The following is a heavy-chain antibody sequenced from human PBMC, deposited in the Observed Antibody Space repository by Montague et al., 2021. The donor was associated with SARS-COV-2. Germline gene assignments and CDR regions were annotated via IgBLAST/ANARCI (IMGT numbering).Heavy chain of an antibody. V-gene: IGHV3-30*04. D-gene: IGHD3-10*01. J-gene: IGHJ4*02. CDR2: ISYGGVEK. CDR1: GFTFSTHA. Sequence: SLILSCAASGFTFSTHAMHWVRQAPGKGLEWVAVISYGGVEKYYADSVKGRFTISRDNSKNTLYLQMNSLTTEDTAVFYCARRDQYGSGTNGLLQYWGQGILVTVSS. CDR3: ARRDQYGSGTNGLLQY.